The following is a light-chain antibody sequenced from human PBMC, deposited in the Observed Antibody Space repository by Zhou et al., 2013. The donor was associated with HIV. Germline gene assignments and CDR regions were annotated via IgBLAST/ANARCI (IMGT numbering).Light chain of an antibody. CDR2: TAS. Sequence: EIVMTQFPATVSVFPGDRATLSCRASQGLNGDLAWYQQKPGQTPRLIIYTASTRATNTPARFSGSGSGTEFTLTISSLQSEDFAVYYCQQYNHWPPLTFGGGTKVEIK. J-gene: IGKJ4*01. V-gene: IGKV3-15*01. CDR3: QQYNHWPPLT. CDR1: QGLNGD.